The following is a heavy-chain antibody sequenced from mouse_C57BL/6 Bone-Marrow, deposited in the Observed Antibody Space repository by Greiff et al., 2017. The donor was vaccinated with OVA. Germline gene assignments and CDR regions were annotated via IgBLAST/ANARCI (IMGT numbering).Heavy chain of an antibody. J-gene: IGHJ3*01. CDR3: ARRGDGYPFAY. D-gene: IGHD2-3*01. V-gene: IGHV1-47*01. CDR2: FHPYNDDT. CDR1: GYTFTTYP. Sequence: QVQLKESGAELVKPGASVKMSCKASGYTFTTYPLEWMKQNHGKSLAWIGNFHPYNDDTKYNEKFKGKATLTVEKSSSTVYLELSRLTSDDSAVYYCARRGDGYPFAYWGQGTLVTVSA.